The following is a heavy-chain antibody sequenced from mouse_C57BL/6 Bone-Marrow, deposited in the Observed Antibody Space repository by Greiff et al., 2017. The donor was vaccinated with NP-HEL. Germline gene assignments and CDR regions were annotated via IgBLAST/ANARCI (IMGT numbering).Heavy chain of an antibody. D-gene: IGHD1-1*01. CDR2: IDPENGDT. V-gene: IGHV14-4*01. CDR1: GFTITDDY. Sequence: EVQLQQSGAELVRPGASVKLSCTASGFTITDDYMHWVKQRPEQGLEWIGWIDPENGDTEYASKFQGKATLPADTSSNTAYLQLSSLTSEDTAVYYCTMGTTVVATPGYWGQGTTLTVSS. CDR3: TMGTTVVATPGY. J-gene: IGHJ2*01.